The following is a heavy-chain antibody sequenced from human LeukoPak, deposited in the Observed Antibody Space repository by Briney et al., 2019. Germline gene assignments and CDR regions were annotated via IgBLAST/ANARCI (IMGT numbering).Heavy chain of an antibody. CDR3: ARDKYGSGSYFDY. CDR2: IWYDGSNK. Sequence: GGSLRLSCAASGFTFSSYGMHWVRQAPGKGLEWVGVIWYDGSNKYYADSVKGRFTISRDNSKNTLYLQMNSLRAEDTAVYYCARDKYGSGSYFDYWGQGTLVTVSS. D-gene: IGHD3-10*01. CDR1: GFTFSSYG. J-gene: IGHJ4*02. V-gene: IGHV3-33*01.